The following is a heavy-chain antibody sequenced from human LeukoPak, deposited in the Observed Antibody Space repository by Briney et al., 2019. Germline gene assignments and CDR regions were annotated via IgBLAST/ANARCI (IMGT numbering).Heavy chain of an antibody. CDR3: AKELEPEAYYYYGMDV. CDR2: IAWNSGNT. Sequence: PGRSLRLSCAASGFTFDNYAMHWVRQAPGKGQEWVSGIAWNSGNTGFADSVKGRFTISRDNSKNTLYLQMNSLRAEDTAVYYCAKELEPEAYYYYGMDVWGQGTTVTVSS. D-gene: IGHD1-1*01. CDR1: GFTFDNYA. J-gene: IGHJ6*02. V-gene: IGHV3-9*01.